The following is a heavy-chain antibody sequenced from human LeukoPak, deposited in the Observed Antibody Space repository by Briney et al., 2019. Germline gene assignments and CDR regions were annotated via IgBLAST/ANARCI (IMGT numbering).Heavy chain of an antibody. CDR3: ARDRDYGSGSYPTNYGMDV. D-gene: IGHD3-10*01. J-gene: IGHJ6*02. Sequence: GGSLRLSCAASGFTFSSYSMNWVRQAPGKGLEWVSSISSSSSYIYYADSVKGRFTISRDNSKNTLYLQMNSLRAEGTAVYYCARDRDYGSGSYPTNYGMDVWGQGTTVTVSS. CDR2: ISSSSSYI. V-gene: IGHV3-21*01. CDR1: GFTFSSYS.